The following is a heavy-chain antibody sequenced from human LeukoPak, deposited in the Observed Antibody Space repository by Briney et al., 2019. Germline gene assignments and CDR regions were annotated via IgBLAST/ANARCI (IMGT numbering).Heavy chain of an antibody. CDR1: GYTFTSYY. D-gene: IGHD3-22*01. Sequence: GASVKVSCKASGYTFTSYYMHWVRQAPGQGLEWMGIINPSGGSTSYAQKFQGRVTMTRDMSTSTVYMELSSLRSEDTAVYYCARDSYYYDSSGRQRVFRDLDYWGQGTLVTVSS. CDR3: ARDSYYYDSSGRQRVFRDLDY. CDR2: INPSGGST. V-gene: IGHV1-46*01. J-gene: IGHJ4*02.